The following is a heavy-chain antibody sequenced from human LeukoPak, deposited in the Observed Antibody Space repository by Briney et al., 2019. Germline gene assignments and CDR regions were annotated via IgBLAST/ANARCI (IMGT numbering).Heavy chain of an antibody. V-gene: IGHV4-39*01. J-gene: IGHJ5*02. CDR2: IYYSVST. CDR3: ARRLAAAGYNWFDP. D-gene: IGHD6-13*01. CDR1: GGSLSSSSSY. Sequence: SETLSLTCTVSGGSLSSSSSYWGWLRQPPGTGLEWIGRIYYSVSTYYNPSLKSRVTISVDTSKNQFSLKLSSVTAADTAVYYCARRLAAAGYNWFDPWGQGTLVTVSS.